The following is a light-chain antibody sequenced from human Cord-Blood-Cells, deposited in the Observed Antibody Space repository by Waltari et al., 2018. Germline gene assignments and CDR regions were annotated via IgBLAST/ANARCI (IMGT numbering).Light chain of an antibody. CDR3: QAWVSSTVV. CDR2: QDS. J-gene: IGLJ2*01. CDR1: QSGDKY. V-gene: IGLV3-1*01. Sequence: SYELTQPPSVSVSPGQTASITCPGDQSGDKYACWYQQKPGQPPVLVIYQDSKRPSGLPERFSGSNSGNTATLTVGGTEAMDEADYYCQAWVSSTVVFGGGTRLSVL.